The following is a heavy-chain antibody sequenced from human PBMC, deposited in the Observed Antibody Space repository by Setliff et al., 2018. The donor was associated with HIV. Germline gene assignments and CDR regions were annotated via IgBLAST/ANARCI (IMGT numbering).Heavy chain of an antibody. Sequence: SVKVSCKASGGSFSSYGLSWVRQAPGQGLEWMGGIMPIFGTANYAQKFQGRVTIIADASTNTVNMELGSLRSEDTAVYYCARGVDGSYRKFFDNWGQGTLVTVSS. D-gene: IGHD1-26*01. CDR1: GGSFSSYG. J-gene: IGHJ4*02. CDR2: IMPIFGTA. CDR3: ARGVDGSYRKFFDN. V-gene: IGHV1-69*13.